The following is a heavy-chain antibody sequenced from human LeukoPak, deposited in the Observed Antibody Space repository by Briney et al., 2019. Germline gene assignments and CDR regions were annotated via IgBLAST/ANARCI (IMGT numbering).Heavy chain of an antibody. Sequence: PGGSLRLSCAASGFTFSSYWMSWVRQAPGKGLEWVANIKQDGSEKYYVDSVKGRFTISRDNAKNSLYLQMNSLRAEDTAVYYCAKDGSENYDFWSGYYLVTEKYYYYYYMDVWGKGTTVTVSS. V-gene: IGHV3-7*01. D-gene: IGHD3-3*01. CDR3: AKDGSENYDFWSGYYLVTEKYYYYYYMDV. CDR2: IKQDGSEK. CDR1: GFTFSSYW. J-gene: IGHJ6*03.